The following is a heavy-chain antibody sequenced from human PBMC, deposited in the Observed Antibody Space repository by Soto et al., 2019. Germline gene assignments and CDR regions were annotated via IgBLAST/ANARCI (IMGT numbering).Heavy chain of an antibody. J-gene: IGHJ4*02. V-gene: IGHV1-69*13. CDR1: GGTFSSYA. CDR3: ARTSGWYKFEGYDY. Sequence: SVKVSGKASGGTFSSYAISWVRQAPGQGLEWMGGIIPIFGTANYAQKFQGRVTITADESTSTAYMELSSLRSEDTAVYYCARTSGWYKFEGYDYWGQGTLVTVSS. D-gene: IGHD6-19*01. CDR2: IIPIFGTA.